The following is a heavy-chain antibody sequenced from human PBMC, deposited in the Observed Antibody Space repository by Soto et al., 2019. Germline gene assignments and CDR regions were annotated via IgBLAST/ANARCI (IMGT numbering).Heavy chain of an antibody. CDR1: GFTFSSYA. J-gene: IGHJ6*02. D-gene: IGHD6-19*01. V-gene: IGHV3-23*01. CDR2: ISGSGGST. Sequence: EVQLLESGGGLVQPGGSLRLSCAASGFTFSSYAMSWVRQAPGNGLEWVSAISGSGGSTYYADSVKGRFTISRDNSKNTLYLQMNGLRAEETAVYYCASRPIAVAGTYFYYGMDVWGQGTTVTVSS. CDR3: ASRPIAVAGTYFYYGMDV.